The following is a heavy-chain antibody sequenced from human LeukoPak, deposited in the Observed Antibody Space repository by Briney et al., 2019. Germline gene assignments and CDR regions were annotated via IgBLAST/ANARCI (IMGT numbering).Heavy chain of an antibody. CDR2: ISSSSSYI. D-gene: IGHD3-10*01. CDR3: AREAASITMVRGVINWFDP. J-gene: IGHJ5*02. Sequence: GGSLRLSCAASGFTFSSYSMNWVRQAPGKGLEWVSSISSSSSYIYYADSVKGPFTISRDNAKNSLYLQMNSLRAEDTAVYYCAREAASITMVRGVINWFDPWGQGTLVTVSS. CDR1: GFTFSSYS. V-gene: IGHV3-21*01.